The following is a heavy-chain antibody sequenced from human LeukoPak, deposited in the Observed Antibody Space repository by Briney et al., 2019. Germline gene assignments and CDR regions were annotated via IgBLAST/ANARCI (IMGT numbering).Heavy chain of an antibody. CDR2: IHPSGML. Sequence: SQTLSLTCTVSGASFSSGDQYWNWIRQSPGKGLEWIGSIHPSGMLYNNPSLESRVTISIDTSKNQFSLNLNSVTAADTDAYFCSRGLDSRKLGYWGQGTLVSVSS. CDR3: SRGLDSRKLGY. V-gene: IGHV4-31*03. CDR1: GASFSSGDQY. D-gene: IGHD3-22*01. J-gene: IGHJ4*02.